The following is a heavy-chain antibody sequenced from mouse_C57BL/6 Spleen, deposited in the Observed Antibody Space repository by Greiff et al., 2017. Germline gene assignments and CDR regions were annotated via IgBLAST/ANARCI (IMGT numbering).Heavy chain of an antibody. D-gene: IGHD1-1*01. Sequence: QVQLQQPGAELVKPGASVKLSCKASGYTFTSYWMHWVKQRPGQGLEWIGMIHPNSGSTNYNEKFKSKATLTVDKSSSTAYMQLSSLTSEDSAVDCCARERFTTVVATDWYFDVWGTGTTVTVSS. CDR3: ARERFTTVVATDWYFDV. V-gene: IGHV1-64*01. CDR1: GYTFTSYW. J-gene: IGHJ1*03. CDR2: IHPNSGST.